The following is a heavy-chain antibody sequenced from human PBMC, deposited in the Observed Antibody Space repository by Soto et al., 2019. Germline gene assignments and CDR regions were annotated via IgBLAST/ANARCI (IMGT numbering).Heavy chain of an antibody. V-gene: IGHV1-69*01. CDR2: IIPIFGTA. D-gene: IGHD6-13*01. Sequence: QVQLVQSGAEVKKPGSSVKVSCKASGGTFSSYAISWVRQAPGQGLEWMGGIIPIFGTANYAQKFQGRVTITADESTSTAYMELSSLRSEDTAVYYCARGFLRIAAADYYYYGMDVWGQGTTVTVSS. CDR1: GGTFSSYA. J-gene: IGHJ6*02. CDR3: ARGFLRIAAADYYYYGMDV.